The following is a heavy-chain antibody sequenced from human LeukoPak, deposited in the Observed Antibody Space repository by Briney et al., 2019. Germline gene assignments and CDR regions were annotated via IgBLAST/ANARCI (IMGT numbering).Heavy chain of an antibody. CDR2: IHSTGST. V-gene: IGHV4-59*11. CDR3: ASLGFCTGTRCLEDS. Sequence: SETLFLTCTVSGGSINNHYWSWIRQPPGKGLEWIGYIHSTGSTHYNPSLKSRVTISVDRSENQFSLKVTSVTAADTAVYYCASLGFCTGTRCLEDSWGQGTLVTVAS. D-gene: IGHD2-2*03. CDR1: GGSINNHY. J-gene: IGHJ4*02.